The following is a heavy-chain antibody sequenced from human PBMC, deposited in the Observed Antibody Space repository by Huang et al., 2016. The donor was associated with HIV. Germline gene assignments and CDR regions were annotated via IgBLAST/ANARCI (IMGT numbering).Heavy chain of an antibody. J-gene: IGHJ4*02. D-gene: IGHD4-17*01. V-gene: IGHV1-8*02. CDR1: GYTFTNYD. CDR3: ARSAYGDLDY. CDR2: MNPNTGNT. Sequence: QVHLVQSGAEVKKPGASVKVSCKASGYTFTNYDINWVRQAPGRGVEWMGEMNPNTGNTGVAQSFQGRVTMTRKTSITTAYMELTSLTSEDTAVYYCARSAYGDLDYWGLGTLVIVSS.